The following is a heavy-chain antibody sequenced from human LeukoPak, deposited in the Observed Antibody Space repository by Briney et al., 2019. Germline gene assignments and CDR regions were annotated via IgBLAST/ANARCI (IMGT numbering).Heavy chain of an antibody. D-gene: IGHD5-24*01. J-gene: IGHJ4*02. CDR3: ARVEMATINPIDY. CDR2: IYYSGST. Sequence: SETLSLTCTVSGGSISSYYWSWIRQPPGKGLEWIAYIYYSGSTNYNPSLKSRVTISVDTSKNQFSLKLSSVTAADTAVYYCARVEMATINPIDYWGQGTLVTVSS. V-gene: IGHV4-59*12. CDR1: GGSISSYY.